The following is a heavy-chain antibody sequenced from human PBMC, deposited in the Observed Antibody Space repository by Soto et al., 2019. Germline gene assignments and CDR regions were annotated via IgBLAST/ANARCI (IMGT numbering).Heavy chain of an antibody. J-gene: IGHJ4*02. Sequence: GGSLRLSCAASGFTFSSYEMNWVRQAPGKGLEWVSYISSSGNTIYYADSVKGRFNISRDNAKNSLYLQMNSLRAEDTAVYYCARGLTGYSYGVDYWGQGTLVTVSS. CDR3: ARGLTGYSYGVDY. V-gene: IGHV3-48*03. D-gene: IGHD5-18*01. CDR2: ISSSGNTI. CDR1: GFTFSSYE.